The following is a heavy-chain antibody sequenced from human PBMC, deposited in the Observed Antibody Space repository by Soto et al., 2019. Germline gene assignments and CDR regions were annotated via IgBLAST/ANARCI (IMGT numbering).Heavy chain of an antibody. D-gene: IGHD6-19*01. CDR1: GDSVSSNSAA. V-gene: IGHV6-1*01. J-gene: IGHJ4*02. Sequence: PSQTRSLTRAISGDSVSSNSAAWNWIRQSPSRGLEWLGRTYYRSKWFNEYALSVKSRIRINADTCKNQFSLQLNSVTLEDTAVYYCVRDGDGSGRTDLKYWGQVTLGTVSS. CDR2: TYYRSKWFN. CDR3: VRDGDGSGRTDLKY.